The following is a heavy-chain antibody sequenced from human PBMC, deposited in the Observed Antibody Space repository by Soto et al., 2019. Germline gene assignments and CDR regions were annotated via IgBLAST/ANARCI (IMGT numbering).Heavy chain of an antibody. CDR3: ARWWSGSRQGFDP. D-gene: IGHD3-3*01. Sequence: QVQLQESGPGLVKPSQTLSLTCTVSGGSISSGDYYWSWIRQHPGKGLEWIRYIYYSGSTYYNPSLKSRVTISVDTSTNQFSLKVSSVTAADTAVYYCARWWSGSRQGFDPWGQGTLVTVSS. V-gene: IGHV4-31*03. CDR2: IYYSGST. CDR1: GGSISSGDYY. J-gene: IGHJ5*02.